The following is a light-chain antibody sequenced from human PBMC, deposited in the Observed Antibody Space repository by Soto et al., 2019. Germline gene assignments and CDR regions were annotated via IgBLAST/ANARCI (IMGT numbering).Light chain of an antibody. CDR2: GAS. CDR1: QSVSNNY. V-gene: IGKV3D-20*02. CDR3: QQRDSWPIT. Sequence: MTQSPATLSVKPGERATLSCRASQSVSNNYLAWYQQKPGQAPRLLIYGASNRATGIPARFSGSGSGTDFTLTINSLEPDDFAVYYCQQRDSWPITFGQGTLLEV. J-gene: IGKJ5*01.